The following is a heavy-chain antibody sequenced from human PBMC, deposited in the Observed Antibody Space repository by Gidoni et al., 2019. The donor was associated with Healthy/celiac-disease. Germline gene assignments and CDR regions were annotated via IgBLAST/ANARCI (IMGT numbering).Heavy chain of an antibody. Sequence: QVQLVESGGGLVKPGGSLRLSGAASGFTFSDYYMSWIRQAPGKGLDLVSYISSSSSYTNYADSVKGRFTISRDNAKNSLYLQMNSLRSEDTAVYYCARDPGIAAAFDYWGQVTLVPVSS. V-gene: IGHV3-11*06. CDR1: GFTFSDYY. CDR3: ARDPGIAAAFDY. CDR2: ISSSSSYT. D-gene: IGHD6-13*01. J-gene: IGHJ4*02.